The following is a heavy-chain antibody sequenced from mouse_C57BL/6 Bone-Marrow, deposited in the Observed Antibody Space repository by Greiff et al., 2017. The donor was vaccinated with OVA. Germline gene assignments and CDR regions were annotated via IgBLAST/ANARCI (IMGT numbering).Heavy chain of an antibody. D-gene: IGHD1-1*01. CDR1: GYTFTDYN. V-gene: IGHV1-18*01. J-gene: IGHJ1*03. CDR2: INPNNGGT. CDR3: ARGVYYGSPWYFDV. Sequence: EVQLQESGPELVKPGASVKIPCKASGYTFTDYNMDWVKQSHGKSLEWIGDINPNNGGTIYNQKFKGKATLTVDKSSSTAYMELRSLTSEDTAVYYCARGVYYGSPWYFDVWGTGTTVTVSS.